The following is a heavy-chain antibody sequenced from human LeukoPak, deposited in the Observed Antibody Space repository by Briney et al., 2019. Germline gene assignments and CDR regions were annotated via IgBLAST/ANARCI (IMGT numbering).Heavy chain of an antibody. J-gene: IGHJ4*02. CDR2: ISTSSSYI. CDR1: GFTFSRNS. CDR3: ARGAEGIAATDSNFDY. V-gene: IGHV3-21*01. Sequence: GGSLRLSCAASGFTFSRNSMNWVRQAPGKGLEWVSSISTSSSYIYYADSLKGRFTISRDNAKNSLYLQMNSLRAEDTAVYYCARGAEGIAATDSNFDYWGQGTLVTVSS. D-gene: IGHD6-13*01.